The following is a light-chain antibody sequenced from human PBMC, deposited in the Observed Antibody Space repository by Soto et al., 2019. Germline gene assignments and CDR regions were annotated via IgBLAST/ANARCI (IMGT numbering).Light chain of an antibody. J-gene: IGLJ1*01. Sequence: QSVLTQPPSASGTPGQRVTISCSGDSSSIERNTVSWYQQLPGTAPKLLIYSNNQRPSGVPDRLSGSKSGTSASLAIGGLRSEDEADYYCVSWDDSLSGLVFGTGTKVTVL. CDR3: VSWDDSLSGLV. CDR1: SSSIERNT. CDR2: SNN. V-gene: IGLV1-44*01.